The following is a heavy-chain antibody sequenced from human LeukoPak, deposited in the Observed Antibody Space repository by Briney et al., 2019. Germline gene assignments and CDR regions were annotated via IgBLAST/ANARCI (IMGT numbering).Heavy chain of an antibody. CDR1: GFTFSSYW. Sequence: GGSLRLSCAASGFTFSSYWMSWVRQAPGKGLEWVANIKQDGSEKYYVDSVKGRFTISRDNAKNSLYLQTNSLRAEDTAVYYCARDGAYCGGDCYTAPYYWGQGTLVTASS. CDR3: ARDGAYCGGDCYTAPYY. D-gene: IGHD2-21*02. J-gene: IGHJ4*02. V-gene: IGHV3-7*01. CDR2: IKQDGSEK.